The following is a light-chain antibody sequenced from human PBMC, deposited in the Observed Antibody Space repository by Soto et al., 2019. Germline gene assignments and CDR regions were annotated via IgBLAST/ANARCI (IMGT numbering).Light chain of an antibody. CDR3: QVWDSSRDVV. Sequence: SYELTQPPSVSVAPGKTARITCGGNNLGSKSVHWYQQKPGQAPVLVIYYDSDRPSGIPERFSGSNSGNTATLTISRVEAGDEADYYCQVWDSSRDVVFGGGTKLTVL. CDR1: NLGSKS. CDR2: YDS. J-gene: IGLJ2*01. V-gene: IGLV3-21*04.